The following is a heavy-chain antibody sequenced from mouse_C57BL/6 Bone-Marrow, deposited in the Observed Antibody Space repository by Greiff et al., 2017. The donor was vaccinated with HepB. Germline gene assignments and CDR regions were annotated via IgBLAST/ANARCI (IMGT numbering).Heavy chain of an antibody. CDR2: INPYNGGT. D-gene: IGHD1-3*01. CDR3: ARDNHWAMDY. V-gene: IGHV1-19*01. J-gene: IGHJ4*01. CDR1: GYTFTDYY. Sequence: EVQLQQSGPVLVKPGASVKMSCKASGYTFTDYYMNWVKQSHGKSLEWIGVINPYNGGTSYNQKFKGKATLTVDKSSSTAYMELNSLTSEDSAVYYCARDNHWAMDYWGQGTSVTVSS.